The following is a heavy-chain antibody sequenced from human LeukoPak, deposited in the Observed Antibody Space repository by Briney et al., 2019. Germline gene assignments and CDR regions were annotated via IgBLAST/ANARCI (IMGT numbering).Heavy chain of an antibody. CDR3: ARDHSNSGDYDY. J-gene: IGHJ4*02. V-gene: IGHV4-39*07. CDR1: GGSISSSSYY. Sequence: SETLSLTCTVSGGSISSSSYYWGWIRQPPGKGLEWIGSIYYSGSTYYNPSLKSRVTISVDTSKNQFSLKLSSVTAADTAVYYCARDHSNSGDYDYWGQGTLVTVSS. D-gene: IGHD4-17*01. CDR2: IYYSGST.